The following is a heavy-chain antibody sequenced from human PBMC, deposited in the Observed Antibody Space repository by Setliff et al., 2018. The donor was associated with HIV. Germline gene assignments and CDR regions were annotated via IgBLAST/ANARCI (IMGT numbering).Heavy chain of an antibody. D-gene: IGHD6-19*01. CDR3: ARDRQQWLVYFDY. CDR2: ISAYNGNT. Sequence: ASVKVSCKASGYSFSSYGISWVQQAPGQGLEWMGWISAYNGNTNYAQKLQGRVTMTTDTSTSTAYMELRSLRSDDTAVYYCARDRQQWLVYFDYWGQGTLVTVSS. CDR1: GYSFSSYG. J-gene: IGHJ4*02. V-gene: IGHV1-18*01.